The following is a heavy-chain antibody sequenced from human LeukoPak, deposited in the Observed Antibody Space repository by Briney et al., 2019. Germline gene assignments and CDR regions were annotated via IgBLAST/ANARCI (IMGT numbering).Heavy chain of an antibody. Sequence: PSETLSLTCTVSGGSISSGSYYWSWIRQPAGKGLEWIGRIYTSGSTNYNPSLKSRVTISVDTSKNQFSLKLSSVTAADTAVYYCASTAIHDRWGSSSSGSWFDPWGQGTLVTVSS. CDR2: IYTSGST. D-gene: IGHD6-6*01. J-gene: IGHJ5*02. CDR3: ASTAIHDRWGSSSSGSWFDP. CDR1: GGSISSGSYY. V-gene: IGHV4-61*02.